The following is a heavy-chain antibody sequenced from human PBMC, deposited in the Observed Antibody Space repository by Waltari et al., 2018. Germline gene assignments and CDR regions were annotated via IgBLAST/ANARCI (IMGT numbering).Heavy chain of an antibody. J-gene: IGHJ4*02. Sequence: EVQLVESGGGLVQPGGSLRLSCAASGFTFISYWISWVRQAPGKGLEWVANIKQDGSEKYYVDSVKGRFTISRDNAKNSLYLQMNSLRAEDTAVYYCARERKGATLDYWGQGTLVTVSS. CDR2: IKQDGSEK. CDR1: GFTFISYW. D-gene: IGHD1-26*01. V-gene: IGHV3-7*01. CDR3: ARERKGATLDY.